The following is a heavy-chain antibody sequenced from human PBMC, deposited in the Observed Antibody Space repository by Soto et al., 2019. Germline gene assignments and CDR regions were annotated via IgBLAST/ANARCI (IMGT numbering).Heavy chain of an antibody. CDR1: GFTFSSYG. CDR2: IWYDGSNK. D-gene: IGHD2-15*01. Sequence: PGGSLRLSCAASGFTFSSYGMHWVRQAPGKGLEWVAVIWYDGSNKYCADSVKGRFTISRDNSKNTLYLQMNSLRAEDTAVYYCASSLRQGPHCSGGSCYASFDYWGQGTLVTVSS. V-gene: IGHV3-33*01. CDR3: ASSLRQGPHCSGGSCYASFDY. J-gene: IGHJ4*02.